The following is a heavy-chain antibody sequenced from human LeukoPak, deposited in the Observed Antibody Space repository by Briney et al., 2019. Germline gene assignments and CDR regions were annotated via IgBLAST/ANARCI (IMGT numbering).Heavy chain of an antibody. CDR2: IGSSGGGT. J-gene: IGHJ6*02. CDR3: AKYGASGGSHGMDV. D-gene: IGHD4/OR15-4a*01. CDR1: GFTFSSYA. V-gene: IGHV3-23*01. Sequence: GGSLRLSCAASGFTFSSYAMNWVRQAPGKGLEWVSAIGSSGGGTYYPDSVKGRFTVSRDNSKNTLYLQMNSLSAEDTAVYYCAKYGASGGSHGMDVWGQGTTVTVFS.